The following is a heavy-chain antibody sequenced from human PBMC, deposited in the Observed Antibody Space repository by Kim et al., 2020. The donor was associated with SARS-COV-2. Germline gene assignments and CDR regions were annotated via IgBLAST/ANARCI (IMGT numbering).Heavy chain of an antibody. CDR3: ARVGYSSGSVDY. CDR1: GFTFSSYS. J-gene: IGHJ4*02. CDR2: ISSSSSYI. Sequence: GGSLRLSCAASGFTFSSYSMNWVRQAPGKGLEWLSSISSSSSYIYYADSVKGRFTISRDNAKNSLYLQMNSLRAEDTAVYYCARVGYSSGSVDYWGQGTLVTVSS. D-gene: IGHD6-19*01. V-gene: IGHV3-21*01.